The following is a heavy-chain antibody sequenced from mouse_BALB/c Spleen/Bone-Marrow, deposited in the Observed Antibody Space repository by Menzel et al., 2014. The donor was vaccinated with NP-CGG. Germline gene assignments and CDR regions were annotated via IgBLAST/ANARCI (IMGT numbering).Heavy chain of an antibody. CDR2: ISGYYGDA. CDR3: ARSGKVRNAMDY. V-gene: IGHV1-67*01. D-gene: IGHD2-14*01. J-gene: IGHJ4*01. CDR1: GYTFTDYA. Sequence: QVKLVESGAELVRPGVSVKISCKGSGYTFTDYAIHWVKQSHAKSLEWIGLISGYYGDAIYNQKFKGKATMTVDKSSRTAYMDLARLTSEDSAIYYCARSGKVRNAMDYWGQGTSVTVSS.